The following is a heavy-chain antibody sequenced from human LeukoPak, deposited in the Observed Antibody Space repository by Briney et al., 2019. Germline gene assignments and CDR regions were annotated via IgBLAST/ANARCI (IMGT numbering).Heavy chain of an antibody. D-gene: IGHD1-26*01. Sequence: PGRSMRLSCVASGFTFSSYGMHWVRQAPGKGLEWVAVIWYDGSNKYYADSVKGRFTISRDNSKNTLYLQMNSLRAEDTAVYYCARDRVGASDWGQGTLVTVSS. V-gene: IGHV3-33*01. CDR1: GFTFSSYG. CDR2: IWYDGSNK. J-gene: IGHJ4*02. CDR3: ARDRVGASD.